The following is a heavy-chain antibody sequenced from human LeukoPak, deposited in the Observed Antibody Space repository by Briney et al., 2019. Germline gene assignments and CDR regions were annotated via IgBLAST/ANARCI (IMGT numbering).Heavy chain of an antibody. V-gene: IGHV3-23*01. J-gene: IGHJ4*02. D-gene: IGHD2-2*01. Sequence: SGGSLRLSCAASGFTFSSYAMSWVRQAPGKGLEWVSGISGGGGSTYYADSVQGRFTISRDNFKNTLDLQMSSLRAEDTAVYYCAKVYCTSTSCPFDSWGQGTLVTVSS. CDR2: ISGGGGST. CDR1: GFTFSSYA. CDR3: AKVYCTSTSCPFDS.